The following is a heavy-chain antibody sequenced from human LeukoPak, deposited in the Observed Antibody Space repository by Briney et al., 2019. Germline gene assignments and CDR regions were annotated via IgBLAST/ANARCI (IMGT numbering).Heavy chain of an antibody. J-gene: IGHJ4*02. CDR2: ISGSGGST. V-gene: IGHV3-23*01. D-gene: IGHD3-3*01. CDR1: GFTFSGYA. CDR3: ARRSDYFSFCG. Sequence: GGSLRLSCAASGFTFSGYAMSWVRQAPGKGLEWVSAISGSGGSTYYADSVKGRFTISRDNAKNTLYLQMNSMRAEDTAGYYFARRSDYFSFCGWGKRALVT.